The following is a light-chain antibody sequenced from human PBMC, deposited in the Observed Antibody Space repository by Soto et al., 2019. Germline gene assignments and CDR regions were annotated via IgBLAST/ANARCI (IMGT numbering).Light chain of an antibody. CDR1: QSVSSSY. J-gene: IGKJ3*01. Sequence: EILLTQSPGTLSLSPGERATLSCRASQSVSSSYLAWYQQKPGKPPRLLIYGASSRDTGIPGRFSGSGSGTDFTLTISRLEPEDFEVYYCQQYGRSPFTFGPGTKVDIK. CDR2: GAS. V-gene: IGKV3-20*01. CDR3: QQYGRSPFT.